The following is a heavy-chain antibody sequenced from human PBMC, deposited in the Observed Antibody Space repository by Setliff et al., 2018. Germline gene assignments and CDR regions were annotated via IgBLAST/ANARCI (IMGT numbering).Heavy chain of an antibody. CDR2: IYYSGST. CDR1: GGSISSHY. CDR3: ARGWRDYGAMGY. Sequence: SETLSLTCTVSGGSISSHYWSWIRQPPGKGLEWIGYIYYSGSTNYNPSLKSRVTISVDKSKNQFSLKLSSVTAADTAVYYCARGWRDYGAMGYWGQGTLVTVSS. D-gene: IGHD4-17*01. J-gene: IGHJ4*02. V-gene: IGHV4-59*11.